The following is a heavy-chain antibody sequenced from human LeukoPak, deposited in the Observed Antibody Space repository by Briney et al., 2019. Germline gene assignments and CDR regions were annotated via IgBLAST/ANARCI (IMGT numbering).Heavy chain of an antibody. Sequence: PSETLSLTCTVSGDSLSSYYWSWIRQPPGKGLEWIGYIYYSGSTNYNPSLKSRVTISVDTSKNQFSLKLSSVTAADTAVYYCARRPGTRSAFDIWGQGTMVTVSS. D-gene: IGHD1-1*01. J-gene: IGHJ3*02. V-gene: IGHV4-59*08. CDR1: GDSLSSYY. CDR3: ARRPGTRSAFDI. CDR2: IYYSGST.